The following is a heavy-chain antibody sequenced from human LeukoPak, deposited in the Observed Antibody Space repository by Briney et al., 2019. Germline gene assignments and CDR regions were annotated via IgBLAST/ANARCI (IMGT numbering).Heavy chain of an antibody. V-gene: IGHV3-21*01. Sequence: ETLSLTCTVSGGSISSSSYYWGWIRQPPGKGLEWDSSISSSSSYIYYANSVKGRFTISRDNAKNSLYLQMNSLGAEDTAVYYCARTLDYDILSGALDYWGQGTLVTVSS. CDR2: ISSSSSYI. CDR3: ARTLDYDILSGALDY. D-gene: IGHD3-9*01. CDR1: GGSISSSS. J-gene: IGHJ4*02.